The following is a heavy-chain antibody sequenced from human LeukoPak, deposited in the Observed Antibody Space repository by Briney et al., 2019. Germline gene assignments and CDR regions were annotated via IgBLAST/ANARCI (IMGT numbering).Heavy chain of an antibody. D-gene: IGHD4-17*01. CDR2: INHSGST. Sequence: SETLSLTCAVYGGSFSGYYWSWIRQPPGKGLEWIGEINHSGSTNYNPSLKSRVTISVDTSKNQFSLKLSSVTAADTAVYYCARLGTTTVTEENYYYGMDVWGQGTTVTVSS. CDR3: ARLGTTTVTEENYYYGMDV. V-gene: IGHV4-34*01. CDR1: GGSFSGYY. J-gene: IGHJ6*02.